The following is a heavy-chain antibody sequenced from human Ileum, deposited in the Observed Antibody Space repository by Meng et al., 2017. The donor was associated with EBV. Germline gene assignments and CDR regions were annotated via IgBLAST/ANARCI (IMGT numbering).Heavy chain of an antibody. J-gene: IGHJ4*02. CDR2: IYWDDET. CDR3: AHRPSTVYTPVTFDY. V-gene: IGHV2-5*02. D-gene: IGHD4-17*01. CDR1: GFSRRTRLGG. Sequence: QTPLKKSGHKQWKPTPTLLLTTNCPGFSRRTRLGGVGWSRQPPGKALEWLACIYWDDETRYQPSLKSRITITKDTTKNQVVLRMTNMDPVDTATYYCAHRPSTVYTPVTFDYWGQGTLVTVSS.